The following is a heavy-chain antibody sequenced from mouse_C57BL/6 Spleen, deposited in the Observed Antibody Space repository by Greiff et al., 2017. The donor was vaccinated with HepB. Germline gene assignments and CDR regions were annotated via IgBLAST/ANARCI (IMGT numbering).Heavy chain of an antibody. J-gene: IGHJ2*01. D-gene: IGHD2-4*01. CDR2: IDPSDSYT. CDR1: GYTFTSYW. Sequence: QVQLQQSGAELVKPGASVKLSCKASGYTFTSYWMQWVKQRPGQGLEWIGEIDPSDSYTNYNQKFKGKATLTVDTSSSTAYMQLSSLTSDDSAVYYCAREGYDYDRAYYFDYWGQGTTLTVSS. CDR3: AREGYDYDRAYYFDY. V-gene: IGHV1-50*01.